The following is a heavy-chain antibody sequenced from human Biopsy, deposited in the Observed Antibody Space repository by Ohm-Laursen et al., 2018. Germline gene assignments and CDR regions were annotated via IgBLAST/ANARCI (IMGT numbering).Heavy chain of an antibody. CDR1: GGSISSSTTYY. CDR2: IYNTETT. CDR3: ARHPTGFWFDP. J-gene: IGHJ5*02. V-gene: IGHV4-39*01. Sequence: PPGTLSLTCTVSGGSISSSTTYYWAWLRQPPGKGLEWIGSIYNTETTFYNPSLKGRVTISVDTSTNQFSLKVSSVTAADTALYFCARHPTGFWFDPWGHGTLVTVSS.